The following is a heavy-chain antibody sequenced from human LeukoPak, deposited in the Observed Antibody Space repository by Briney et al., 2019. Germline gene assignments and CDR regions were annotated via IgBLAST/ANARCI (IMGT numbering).Heavy chain of an antibody. CDR2: IIPIFGTA. D-gene: IGHD6-13*01. CDR1: GGTFSSYA. CDR3: AREGSSWYGDYFDY. V-gene: IGHV1-69*13. J-gene: IGHJ4*02. Sequence: ASVKVSCKASGGTFSSYAISWVRQAPGQGLEWMGGIIPIFGTANYAQKFQGRVTITADESTSTAYMELGSLRSEDTAVYYCAREGSSWYGDYFDYWGQGTLVTVSS.